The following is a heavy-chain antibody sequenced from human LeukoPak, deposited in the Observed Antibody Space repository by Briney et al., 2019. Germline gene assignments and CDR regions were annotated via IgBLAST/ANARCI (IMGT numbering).Heavy chain of an antibody. V-gene: IGHV3-74*01. CDR1: GFTFSRYW. J-gene: IGHJ4*02. D-gene: IGHD6-19*01. CDR3: ARDVGSGWYHFDN. CDR2: INSDGSST. Sequence: PGGSLRLSCAASGFTFSRYWMHWVRQAPGKGLVWVSRINSDGSSTTYADSVKGRFTISRDNAENTLYLQMNSLRVEDTAVYYCARDVGSGWYHFDNWGQGTLATVSS.